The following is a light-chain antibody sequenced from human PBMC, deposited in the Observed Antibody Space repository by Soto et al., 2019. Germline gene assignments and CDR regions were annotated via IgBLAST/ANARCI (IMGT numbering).Light chain of an antibody. J-gene: IGKJ2*01. CDR1: QSITSY. Sequence: DIQMTQSPSSLSASVGDRVTITCRASQSITSYLNWYQQKPGKAPKLLIYAASSLQSGVPSRFSGSGSGTDFTLTISSLQPDDFATYYCQQSYSTPMYTFGPGTKLEIK. V-gene: IGKV1-39*01. CDR3: QQSYSTPMYT. CDR2: AAS.